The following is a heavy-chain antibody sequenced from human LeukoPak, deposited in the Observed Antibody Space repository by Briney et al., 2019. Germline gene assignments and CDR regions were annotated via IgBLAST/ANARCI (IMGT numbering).Heavy chain of an antibody. D-gene: IGHD6-13*01. CDR1: GGSISSSTYY. CDR3: ARHPGITAAGTGFDI. J-gene: IGHJ3*02. V-gene: IGHV4-39*01. CDR2: IYYSGRN. Sequence: PSETLSLTCSVSGGSISSSTYYWGWIRQPPGKGLEWIGSIYYSGRNYYNPSLKSRVTISVDTSKNQFSLKVSSVTAADTAVYYCARHPGITAAGTGFDIWGQGTTVTVSS.